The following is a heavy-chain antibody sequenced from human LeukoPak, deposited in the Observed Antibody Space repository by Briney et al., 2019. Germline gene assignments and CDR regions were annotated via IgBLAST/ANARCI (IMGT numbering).Heavy chain of an antibody. CDR3: ARQLRYFNRFLTRGWFDL. CDR2: IYYSGST. V-gene: IGHV4-39*01. D-gene: IGHD3-9*01. J-gene: IGHJ5*02. Sequence: PSETLSLTCTVSGGSISSSSYYWGWIRQPPGKGLEWIGSIYYSGSTYYNPSLKSRVTISVDTSENQFSLKLSSVTDADTAVYYCARQLRYFNRFLTRGWFDLWGQGPLVTVSS. CDR1: GGSISSSSYY.